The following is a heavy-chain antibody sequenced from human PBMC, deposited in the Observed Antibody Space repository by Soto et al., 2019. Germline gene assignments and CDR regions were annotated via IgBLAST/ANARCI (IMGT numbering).Heavy chain of an antibody. CDR3: ARDESPPATVVISGDMNNWFDP. J-gene: IGHJ5*02. CDR2: IIPILGIA. Sequence: GASVKVSCKASGGTFSSYTINWVRQAPGQGLEWKGKIIPILGIANYAQKFQGRVTITADKSTSTSYMELSSLRSEDTAVYYCARDESPPATVVISGDMNNWFDPWGQGTLVTVSS. D-gene: IGHD4-17*01. V-gene: IGHV1-69*04. CDR1: GGTFSSYT.